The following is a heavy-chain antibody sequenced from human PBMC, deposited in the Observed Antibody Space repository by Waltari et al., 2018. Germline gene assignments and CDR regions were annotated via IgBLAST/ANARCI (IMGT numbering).Heavy chain of an antibody. D-gene: IGHD3-22*01. CDR3: ARDYCDRTNCHGMDV. J-gene: IGHJ6*02. CDR2: ISNNERNI. Sequence: QVQLVESGGGVVQPGRSLRLSCAASEFTFSSYAMHWVRQAPGKGVEVVAVISNNERNIYYVDSVKGRFTISRDNSKKMLYLQMNSLRDEDTAVYYCARDYCDRTNCHGMDVWGQGTTVTVSS. CDR1: EFTFSSYA. V-gene: IGHV3-30*04.